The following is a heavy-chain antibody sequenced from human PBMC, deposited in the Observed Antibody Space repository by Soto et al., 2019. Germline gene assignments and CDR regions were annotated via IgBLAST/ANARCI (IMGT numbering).Heavy chain of an antibody. J-gene: IGHJ2*01. Sequence: EEQLLESGGGLIQPGGSLRLACAASGFTFSSYAMTWVRQAPGKGLEWVSSISFSDGGTYYADSVKGRLTISRDNSKNTLCLQMNSLRVEDTAVYYCVKDDRILGRRYFDLWGRGTLVTVSS. CDR3: VKDDRILGRRYFDL. CDR2: ISFSDGGT. V-gene: IGHV3-23*01. CDR1: GFTFSSYA. D-gene: IGHD2-15*01.